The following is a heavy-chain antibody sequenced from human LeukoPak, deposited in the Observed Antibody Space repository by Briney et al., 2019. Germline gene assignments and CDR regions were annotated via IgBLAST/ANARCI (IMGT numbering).Heavy chain of an antibody. CDR1: GFTFSSYA. CDR2: ISGSGGST. V-gene: IGHV3-23*01. CDR3: AKVAGGVYSSGWSPLDY. J-gene: IGHJ4*02. Sequence: GGSLRLSCAASGFTFSSYAMNWVRQAPGKGLEWVSVISGSGGSTYYADSVKGRFTISRDNSKNTLYLEMNSLRAEDTDIYYCAKVAGGVYSSGWSPLDYWGQGTLVTVSS. D-gene: IGHD6-19*01.